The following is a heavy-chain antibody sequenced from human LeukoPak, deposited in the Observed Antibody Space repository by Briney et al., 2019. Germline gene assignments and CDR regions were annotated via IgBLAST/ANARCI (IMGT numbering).Heavy chain of an antibody. V-gene: IGHV4-34*01. D-gene: IGHD6-13*01. Sequence: GSLRLSCAASGFTFSSYAMSWVRQPPGKGLEWIGEINHSGSTNYNPSLKSRVAISVDTSKNQFSLKLSSVTAADTAVYYCARGPNVSSSWPRWVRDPDAFDIWGQGTMVTVSS. CDR2: INHSGST. CDR3: ARGPNVSSSWPRWVRDPDAFDI. CDR1: GFTFSSYA. J-gene: IGHJ3*02.